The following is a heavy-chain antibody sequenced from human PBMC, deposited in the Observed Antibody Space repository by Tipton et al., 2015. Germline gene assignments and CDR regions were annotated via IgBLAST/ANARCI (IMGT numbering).Heavy chain of an antibody. CDR3: TRGGLKQQREDVFDV. J-gene: IGHJ3*01. CDR1: GFTFSRYN. D-gene: IGHD6-13*01. Sequence: SLRLSCAASGFTFSRYNMNWVRQAPGKGLGWVSSISSGSGYIYYADSVKGRFTVSRDNAQTSLYLQMNSLRAEDTAVYYCTRGGLKQQREDVFDVWGRGTRLTVSS. V-gene: IGHV3-21*01. CDR2: ISSGSGYI.